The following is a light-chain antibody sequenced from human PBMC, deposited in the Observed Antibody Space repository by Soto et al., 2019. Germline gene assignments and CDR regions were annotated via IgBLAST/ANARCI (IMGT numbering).Light chain of an antibody. V-gene: IGKV3-15*01. CDR1: QAISDN. Sequence: IVMTQSPATLSVSPGERATLSCRASQAISDNLAWYQHKPGQPPRLLIYDASTRATGIPARFSGGGSGTEFIPPISSMQSEDVAVYYCQQYDNWLTGTFGQGTKVEI. CDR2: DAS. J-gene: IGKJ1*01. CDR3: QQYDNWLTGT.